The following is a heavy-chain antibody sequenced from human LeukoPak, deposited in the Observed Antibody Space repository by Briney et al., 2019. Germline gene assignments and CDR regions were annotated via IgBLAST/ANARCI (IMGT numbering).Heavy chain of an antibody. D-gene: IGHD6-13*01. Sequence: GGSLRLSCAASGFTFSSYGMHWVRQAPGKGLEWVAFIRYVGSNKYYADSVKGRFTISRDNSKNTLYLQMNSLRAEDTAVYYCAKDMRAAGRVRDWFDPWGQGTLVTVSS. V-gene: IGHV3-30*02. CDR3: AKDMRAAGRVRDWFDP. CDR2: IRYVGSNK. CDR1: GFTFSSYG. J-gene: IGHJ5*02.